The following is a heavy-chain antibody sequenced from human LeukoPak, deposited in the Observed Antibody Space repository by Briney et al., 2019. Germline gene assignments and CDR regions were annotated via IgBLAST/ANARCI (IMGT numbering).Heavy chain of an antibody. Sequence: SETLSLTCTVSGGSISSGRYYWNWIRQPAGKGLEWIGRIYTSGSTNYNPSLKSRITISVDTSKNQFSLKLSSVTAADTAVYYCARVSYQEGVDYWGQGTLVTVSS. J-gene: IGHJ4*02. V-gene: IGHV4-61*02. D-gene: IGHD2-2*01. CDR3: ARVSYQEGVDY. CDR2: IYTSGST. CDR1: GGSISSGRYY.